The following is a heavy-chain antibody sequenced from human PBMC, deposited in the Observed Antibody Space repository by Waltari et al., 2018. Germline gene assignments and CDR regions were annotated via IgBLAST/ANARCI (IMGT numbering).Heavy chain of an antibody. CDR1: GDSTTSRSYS. J-gene: IGHJ4*02. Sequence: QLQLQDSGPGLVKPSGNRSPTCPVSGDSTTSRSYSGGWSRQPPRQGLEWMGSVYYSGSTYYNPSLKRRVTISIDTSEHQFSLKLSSVTAADTAVYYCARRDFHYDTVWGTYTYWGQGTLVTVSS. CDR3: ARRDFHYDTVWGTYTY. D-gene: IGHD3-16*01. V-gene: IGHV4-39*01. CDR2: VYYSGST.